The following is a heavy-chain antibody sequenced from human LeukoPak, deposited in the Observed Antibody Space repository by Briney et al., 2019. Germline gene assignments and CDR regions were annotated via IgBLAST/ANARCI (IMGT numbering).Heavy chain of an antibody. CDR1: GFTFSSYW. CDR3: ARVGRRSGSYCAFDI. J-gene: IGHJ3*02. V-gene: IGHV3-7*01. D-gene: IGHD1-26*01. CDR2: IKQDGSEK. Sequence: GGSLRLSCAASGFTFSSYWMSWVRQAPGKGLEWVANIKQDGSEKYYVDSVKGRFTISRDNAKNSLYLQMNSLRAEDTAVYYCARVGRRSGSYCAFDIWGQGTMVTVSS.